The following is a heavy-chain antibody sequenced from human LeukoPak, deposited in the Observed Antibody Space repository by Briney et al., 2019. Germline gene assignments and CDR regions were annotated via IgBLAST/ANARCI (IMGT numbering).Heavy chain of an antibody. CDR3: ARALYYYGSGIPAGI. CDR2: ISSSGSTI. D-gene: IGHD3-10*01. Sequence: GGSLRLSCAASGFTFSDYYMSWIRQAPGKGLEWVSYISSSGSTIYYADSVKGRFTISRDNAKDSLYLQMNSLRAEDTAVYYCARALYYYGSGIPAGIWGQGTMVTVSS. CDR1: GFTFSDYY. V-gene: IGHV3-11*01. J-gene: IGHJ3*02.